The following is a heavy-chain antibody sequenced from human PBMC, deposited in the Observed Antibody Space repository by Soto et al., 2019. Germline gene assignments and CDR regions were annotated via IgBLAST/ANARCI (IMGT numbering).Heavy chain of an antibody. CDR3: ASATSLKAVEV. Sequence: QLQLVQSGAEVKKPGASVKVSCKASGYTFTSFSWVRQAPGQGLEWMGWISAYNGNTNYAQKLQGRVTMTTDTSTSAAYMELRSLRSDDTAVYYCASATSLKAVEVWGKGTMGSVSS. CDR1: GYTFTS. J-gene: IGHJ3*01. CDR2: ISAYNGNT. V-gene: IGHV1-18*01.